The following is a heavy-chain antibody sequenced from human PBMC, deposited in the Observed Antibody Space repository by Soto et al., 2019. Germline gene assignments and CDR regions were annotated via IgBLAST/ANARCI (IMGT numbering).Heavy chain of an antibody. CDR1: GFTFSNAW. CDR2: IKSKTDGGTT. J-gene: IGHJ6*03. D-gene: IGHD4-17*01. V-gene: IGHV3-15*01. CDR3: TTDNALTVTTNHDYYYYMDV. Sequence: GGSLRLSCAASGFTFSNAWMSWVRQAPGKGLEWVGRIKSKTDGGTTDYAATVKGRFTISRDDSKNTLYLQMNSLKTEDTAVYYCTTDNALTVTTNHDYYYYMDVWGKGTTVTVSS.